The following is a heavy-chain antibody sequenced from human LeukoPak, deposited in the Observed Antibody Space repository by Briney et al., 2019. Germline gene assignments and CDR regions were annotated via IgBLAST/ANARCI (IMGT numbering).Heavy chain of an antibody. Sequence: PSETLSLTCAVYGGSFSGYYWSWISQPPGKGLEWIGEVSHSGSINYNPSLKSRLTISEDSSKNQVSLNLSSMTDADTAVYYCARGRTLNDDFWSGYSHKWFDPWGQGTLVTVSS. CDR3: ARGRTLNDDFWSGYSHKWFDP. D-gene: IGHD3-3*01. J-gene: IGHJ5*02. CDR1: GGSFSGYY. V-gene: IGHV4-34*01. CDR2: VSHSGSI.